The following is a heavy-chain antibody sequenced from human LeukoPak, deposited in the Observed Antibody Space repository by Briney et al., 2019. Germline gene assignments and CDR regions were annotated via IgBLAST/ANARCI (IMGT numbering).Heavy chain of an antibody. CDR1: GDSVSSNSAA. CDR2: TYYRSKWYT. V-gene: IGHV6-1*01. D-gene: IGHD3-3*01. Sequence: SQTLSLTCAISGDSVSSNSAAWNWLRQSPSRGLEWLGRTYYRSKWYTDYVESVKSRITINPDTSKNQFSLQLHSVTPEDTAVYYCARGGYDLWSGPTYYFDYWGQGTLVTVSS. CDR3: ARGGYDLWSGPTYYFDY. J-gene: IGHJ4*02.